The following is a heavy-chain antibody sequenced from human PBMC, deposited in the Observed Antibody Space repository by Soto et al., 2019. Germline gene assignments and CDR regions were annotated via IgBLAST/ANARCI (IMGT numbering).Heavy chain of an antibody. Sequence: PSETLSLTCTVSGDSINSGDFYWSWIRQPPGKGLEWIGEINHSGSTNYNPSLKSRVTISVDTSKNQFSLKLSSVTAADTAVYYCARGSKAELFQSGGNYFDYWGQGTLVTVSS. D-gene: IGHD3-16*01. CDR1: GDSINSGDFY. CDR3: ARGSKAELFQSGGNYFDY. CDR2: INHSGST. V-gene: IGHV4-34*01. J-gene: IGHJ4*02.